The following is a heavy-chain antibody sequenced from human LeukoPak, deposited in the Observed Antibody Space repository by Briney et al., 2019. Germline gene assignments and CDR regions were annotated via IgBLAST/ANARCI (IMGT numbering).Heavy chain of an antibody. CDR1: GFTFSSYA. V-gene: IGHV3-23*01. J-gene: IGHJ4*02. D-gene: IGHD3-3*01. CDR3: ARGGRDFWSGYYGLYYFDY. Sequence: GGSLRLSCAASGFTFSSYAMSWVRQAPGKGLEWVSAISGSGGSTYYADSVKGRFTISRENAKNSLYLQMNSLRAGDTAVYYCARGGRDFWSGYYGLYYFDYWGQGTLVTVSS. CDR2: ISGSGGST.